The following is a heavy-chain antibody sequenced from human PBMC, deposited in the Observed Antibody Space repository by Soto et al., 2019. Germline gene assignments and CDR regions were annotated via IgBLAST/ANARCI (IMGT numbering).Heavy chain of an antibody. J-gene: IGHJ4*02. D-gene: IGHD5-18*01. CDR3: ARSPRIQPPGY. V-gene: IGHV3-30*03. CDR2: ISYDGSNK. CDR1: GFTFSSYG. Sequence: GGSLRLSCAASGFTFSSYGMHWVRQAPGKGLEWVAVISYDGSNKYYADSVKGQFTISRDNSKNTLYLQMNSLRAEDTAVYYCARSPRIQPPGYWGQGTLVTVSS.